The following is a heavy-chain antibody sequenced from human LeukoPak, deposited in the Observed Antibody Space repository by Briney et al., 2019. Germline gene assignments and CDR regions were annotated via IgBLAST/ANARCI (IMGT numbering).Heavy chain of an antibody. D-gene: IGHD3-22*01. CDR3: AKDPYTYFYDSGGYTFDS. CDR1: GFTVSSNY. CDR2: ISGSSFSI. V-gene: IGHV3-23*01. J-gene: IGHJ4*02. Sequence: GGSLRLSCAASGFTVSSNYMSWVRQAPGKGLEWVSAISGSSFSIYYADSVKGRFTISRDNSKNTLYLQMNSLRAEDTAVYYCAKDPYTYFYDSGGYTFDSWGQGTLVTVSS.